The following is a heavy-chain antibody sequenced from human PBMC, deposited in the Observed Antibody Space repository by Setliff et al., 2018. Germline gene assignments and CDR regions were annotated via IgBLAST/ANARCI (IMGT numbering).Heavy chain of an antibody. V-gene: IGHV3-30*02. CDR1: GFTFSSDP. D-gene: IGHD1-26*01. CDR3: MNWDGAF. Sequence: PGGSLRLSCAASGFTFSSDPMNWVRQAPGKGLEWVAFIRYDGTTESYADSVRGRFTISRDNSKNTLYVQMNSLGSEDTAVYYCMNWDGAFWGRGTLVTVSS. J-gene: IGHJ4*02. CDR2: IRYDGTTE.